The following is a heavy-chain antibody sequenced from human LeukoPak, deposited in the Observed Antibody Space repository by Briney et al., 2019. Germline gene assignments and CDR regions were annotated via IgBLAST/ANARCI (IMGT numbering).Heavy chain of an antibody. V-gene: IGHV1-8*01. CDR3: ARDPAIYYESDYYFDN. J-gene: IGHJ4*02. D-gene: IGHD3-22*01. CDR2: MNPNSGNT. Sequence: ASVKVSCKASGYTFTSYDINWVRQATGQGLEWMGWMNPNSGNTGYAQKFQGRVTMTRNTSISTAYMELTSLRSDDTAVYYCARDPAIYYESDYYFDNWGQGTLVTVSS. CDR1: GYTFTSYD.